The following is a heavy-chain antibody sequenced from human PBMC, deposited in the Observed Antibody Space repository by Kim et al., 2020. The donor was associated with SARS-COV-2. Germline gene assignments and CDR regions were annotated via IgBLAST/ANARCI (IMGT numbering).Heavy chain of an antibody. D-gene: IGHD3-22*01. V-gene: IGHV3-30*01. Sequence: DSVKGRFTIARDNSKNTLYLQMNSLRAEDTAVYYCAREAYYYDSSGPFDYWGQGTLVTVSS. CDR3: AREAYYYDSSGPFDY. J-gene: IGHJ4*02.